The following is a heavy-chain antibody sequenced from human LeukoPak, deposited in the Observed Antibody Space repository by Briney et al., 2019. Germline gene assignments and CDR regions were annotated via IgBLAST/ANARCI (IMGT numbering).Heavy chain of an antibody. Sequence: GGSLRLSCAASGFTFSSYWMHWVRQAPGKGLVWVSSINSDGSSTSYADSVKGRFTISRDNAKNTLYLQMNSLRAEDTAVYYCARELRFLEWSLYDYWGQGTLVTVSS. CDR3: ARELRFLEWSLYDY. J-gene: IGHJ4*02. V-gene: IGHV3-74*01. D-gene: IGHD3-3*01. CDR2: INSDGSST. CDR1: GFTFSSYW.